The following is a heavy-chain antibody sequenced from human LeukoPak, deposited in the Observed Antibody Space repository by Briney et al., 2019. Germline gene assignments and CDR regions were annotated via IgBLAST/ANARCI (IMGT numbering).Heavy chain of an antibody. CDR2: ISSSGSYI. Sequence: GGSLRLSCAASGFTFSSYAMHWVRQAPGKGLEWVSSISSSGSYIYYADSVKGRFTISRDNAKNSLYLQMNSLRAEDTAVYYCARHDYGANAPEYWGQGTLVTVSS. J-gene: IGHJ4*02. V-gene: IGHV3-21*01. D-gene: IGHD4/OR15-4a*01. CDR1: GFTFSSYA. CDR3: ARHDYGANAPEY.